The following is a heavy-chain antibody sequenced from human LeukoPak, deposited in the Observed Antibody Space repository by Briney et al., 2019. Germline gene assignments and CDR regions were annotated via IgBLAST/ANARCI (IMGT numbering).Heavy chain of an antibody. CDR1: GFTFSSYA. V-gene: IGHV3-23*01. D-gene: IGHD3-22*01. CDR3: AKDGEIVVSYYYYGMDV. J-gene: IGHJ6*02. CDR2: ISGSGGST. Sequence: GGSLRLSCAASGFTFSSYAMSWVRQAPGKGLEWVSAISGSGGSTYYADSVKGRFTISRDNSKNTLYLQMNSLGAEDTAVYYCAKDGEIVVSYYYYGMDVWGQGTTVTVSS.